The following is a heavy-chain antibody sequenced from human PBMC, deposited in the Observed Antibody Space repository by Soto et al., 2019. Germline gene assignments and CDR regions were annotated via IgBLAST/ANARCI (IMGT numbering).Heavy chain of an antibody. V-gene: IGHV4-4*02. CDR2: IYHSGNT. CDR1: GGSIGSDNW. D-gene: IGHD3-22*01. CDR3: ARGWYDSSGYYDSLYFDY. Sequence: QVQLQESGPGLVKPSGTLSLTCAVSGGSIGSDNWWSWVRQTPGKGLEWIGEIYHSGNTNYNPSLQRRVTISVDKSKNQFSRRLSSVTAADTAVYYCARGWYDSSGYYDSLYFDYWGQGTLVTVSS. J-gene: IGHJ4*02.